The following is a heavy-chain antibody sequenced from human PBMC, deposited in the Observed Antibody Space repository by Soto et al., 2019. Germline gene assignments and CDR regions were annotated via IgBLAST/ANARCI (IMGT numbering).Heavy chain of an antibody. CDR1: GYTFTSYA. D-gene: IGHD2-2*01. CDR3: ASCPQNCITTSPCCLYFDY. Sequence: ASVKVSCKASGYTFTSYAISWVRQAPGQGLDWLGLFNACNGNTKYSQKFQGRVTLTRDTSASTAYMELSSLRSEGTAVYYCASCPQNCITTSPCCLYFDYWGQGTLVTSPQ. V-gene: IGHV1-3*01. CDR2: FNACNGNT. J-gene: IGHJ4*02.